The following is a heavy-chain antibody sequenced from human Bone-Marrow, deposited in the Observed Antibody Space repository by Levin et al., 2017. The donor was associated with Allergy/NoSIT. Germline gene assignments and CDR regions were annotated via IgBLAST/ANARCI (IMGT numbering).Heavy chain of an antibody. CDR2: FSDSGGKT. J-gene: IGHJ4*02. CDR3: AKDKSGSYGHFDY. Sequence: GGSLRLSCAASGFTFSSYAMSWVRQAPGKGLEWVSTFSDSGGKTYYADSVKGRFTISRDNSKNTLYLQMNSLRAEDTPVYYCAKDKSGSYGHFDYWGQGTLVTVSS. D-gene: IGHD1-26*01. V-gene: IGHV3-23*01. CDR1: GFTFSSYA.